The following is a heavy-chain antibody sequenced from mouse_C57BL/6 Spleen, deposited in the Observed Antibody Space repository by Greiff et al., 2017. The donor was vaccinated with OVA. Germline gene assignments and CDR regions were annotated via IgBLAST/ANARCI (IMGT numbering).Heavy chain of an antibody. V-gene: IGHV1-55*01. D-gene: IGHD2-1*01. CDR2: IYPGSGST. J-gene: IGHJ3*01. CDR1: GYTFTSYW. CDR3: ARDGNYRFAY. Sequence: VQLQQSGAELVKPGASVKMSCKASGYTFTSYWITWVKQRPGQGLEWIGDIYPGSGSTNYNEKFKSKATLTVDTSSSTAYMQLSSLTSEDAAVYYCARDGNYRFAYWGQGTLVTVSA.